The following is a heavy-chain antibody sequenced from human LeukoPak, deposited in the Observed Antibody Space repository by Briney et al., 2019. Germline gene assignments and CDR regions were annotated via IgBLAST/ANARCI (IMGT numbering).Heavy chain of an antibody. V-gene: IGHV1-46*04. CDR1: GYTFTSYY. D-gene: IGHD3-10*01. CDR2: INPSGVRT. CDR3: ARALGELGYYYGMDV. Sequence: GASVKVSCTASGYTFTSYYIHWGRQAPGQRREWRGIINPSGVRTTYAQKVQGRVTMTRDTSTSTVYMELSSLRAEDTAVYYCARALGELGYYYGMDVWGQGTTVTVSS. J-gene: IGHJ6*02.